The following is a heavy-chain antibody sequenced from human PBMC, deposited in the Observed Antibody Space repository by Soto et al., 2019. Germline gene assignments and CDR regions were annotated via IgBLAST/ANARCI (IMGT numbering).Heavy chain of an antibody. V-gene: IGHV3-23*01. CDR3: SKGRGGSGSLTPRVDF. CDR1: GFTFNNYA. CDR2: ISGGGDTK. Sequence: EVQLLESGGGLVQPGGSLRLSCAASGFTFNNYAMTWVRQAPGKGLEWVSAISGGGDTKSYADSVKGRFTVSRDGSKNTLYLQMISLRAEETALYYCSKGRGGSGSLTPRVDFWGQGTLVTDST. J-gene: IGHJ4*02. D-gene: IGHD3-10*01.